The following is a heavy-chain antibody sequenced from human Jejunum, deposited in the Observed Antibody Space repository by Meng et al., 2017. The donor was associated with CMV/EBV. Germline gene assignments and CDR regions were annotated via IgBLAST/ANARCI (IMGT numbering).Heavy chain of an antibody. CDR2: IKGKIDGETT. D-gene: IGHD3-16*01. CDR3: TSDSLRY. V-gene: IGHV3-15*01. J-gene: IGHJ4*02. CDR1: GFNFTSAW. Sequence: LYCAGSGFNFTSAWMPWVRQAPGKGLEWVGRIKGKIDGETTDYAAPVKGRFTISRDDSKNTVYLQMNSLKVEDTGVYYCTSDSLRYWGQGALVTVSS.